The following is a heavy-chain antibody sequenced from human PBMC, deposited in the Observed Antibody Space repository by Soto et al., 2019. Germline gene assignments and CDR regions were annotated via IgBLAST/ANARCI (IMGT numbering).Heavy chain of an antibody. CDR1: GGTFSSYA. D-gene: IGHD5-12*01. V-gene: IGHV1-69*06. J-gene: IGHJ6*02. Sequence: ASVKVSCKASGGTFSSYAISWVRQAPGQGLEWMGGIIPIFGTANYAQKFQGRVTITADKSTSTAYMELSSLRSEDTAVYYCARTERGYSGYDSNYYYYYGMDVWGQGTTVTVSS. CDR3: ARTERGYSGYDSNYYYYYGMDV. CDR2: IIPIFGTA.